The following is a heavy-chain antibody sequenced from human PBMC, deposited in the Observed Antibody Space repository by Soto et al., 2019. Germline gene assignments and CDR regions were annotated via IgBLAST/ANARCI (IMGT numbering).Heavy chain of an antibody. D-gene: IGHD3-22*01. CDR2: IKQDGSEK. CDR1: GFTFSSYW. CDR3: ARSPNYYDSSGYYYWGVMLDYFDY. V-gene: IGHV3-7*03. J-gene: IGHJ4*02. Sequence: GGSLRLSCAASGFTFSSYWMSWVRQAPGKGLEWVANIKQDGSEKYYVDSVKGRFTISRDNAKNSLYLQMNSLRAEDTAVYYCARSPNYYDSSGYYYWGVMLDYFDYWGQGTLVTVSS.